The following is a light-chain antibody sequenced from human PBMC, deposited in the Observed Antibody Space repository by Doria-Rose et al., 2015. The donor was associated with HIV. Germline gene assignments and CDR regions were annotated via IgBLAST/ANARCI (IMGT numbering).Light chain of an antibody. CDR2: DAS. Sequence: DIVMTQSPATLSLPPGERATLSCRASQSVGSYLAWYQQMPGQPPRLLIYDASNRATGIPARFSGSGSGTDFTLTISSLEPEDFAVYYCQQRSNWLYTFGQGTKLEIK. V-gene: IGKV3-11*01. CDR3: QQRSNWLYT. CDR1: QSVGSY. J-gene: IGKJ2*01.